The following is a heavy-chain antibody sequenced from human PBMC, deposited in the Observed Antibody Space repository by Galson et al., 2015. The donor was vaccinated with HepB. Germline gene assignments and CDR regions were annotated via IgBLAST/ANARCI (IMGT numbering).Heavy chain of an antibody. CDR2: ISSSSTI. V-gene: IGHV3-69-1*01. J-gene: IGHJ4*02. Sequence: SLRLSCAASGLTFSDYYMNWVRQAPGKGLEWVSCISSSSTIYYADSVKGRFTISRDNAKNSLYLQMNSLRAGDTAVYYCARNTDWGQGTLVTVSS. CDR3: ARNTD. CDR1: GLTFSDYY.